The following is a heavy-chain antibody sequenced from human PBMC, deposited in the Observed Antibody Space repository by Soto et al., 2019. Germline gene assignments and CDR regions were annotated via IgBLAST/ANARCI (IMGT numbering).Heavy chain of an antibody. CDR2: VSPPVRTS. CDR1: GVSFNNNG. D-gene: IGHD3-10*01. V-gene: IGHV1-69*01. J-gene: IGHJ6*02. Sequence: QVQLVQSGAEVKKPGSSVKVSCKTSGVSFNNNGIGWVRQAPGHGLEWMGGVSPPVRTSNYARKVQGRISITTDASTGTVNMELSSLTSEDTAQYYCARVLYYGAGSYSPYGMDVWGQGTTVTVSS. CDR3: ARVLYYGAGSYSPYGMDV.